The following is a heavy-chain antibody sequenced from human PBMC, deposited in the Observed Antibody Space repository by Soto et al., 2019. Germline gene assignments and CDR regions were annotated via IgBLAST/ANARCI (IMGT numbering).Heavy chain of an antibody. J-gene: IGHJ3*01. Sequence: GESLKISCKGSGHSFAGYWLTWVRQTPGKDLEWMGRIDPSDSQTYYSPSFRGHVTISATKSITTVFLQWSSLRASDTAMYYCTTPTYVCYTRPNSPKYIVFWGQG. V-gene: IGHV5-10-1*01. CDR3: TTPTYVCYTRPNSPKYIVF. D-gene: IGHD3-16*02. CDR2: IDPSDSQT. CDR1: GHSFAGYW.